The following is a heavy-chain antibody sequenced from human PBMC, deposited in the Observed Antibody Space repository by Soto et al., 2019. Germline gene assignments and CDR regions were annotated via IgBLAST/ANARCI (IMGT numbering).Heavy chain of an antibody. V-gene: IGHV3-33*08. D-gene: IGHD6-13*01. CDR1: GFTFSSYD. Sequence: GGALRLSCAAPGFTFSSYDMHWVRQAPGKGLEGGAVIWYDGSNKSYAASVTARFTILRDNSENTLYLQMNSLRAEDTAVYYCEREERASSSWSWYYYYYYGMDVWGQGTTVTVSS. CDR2: IWYDGSNK. J-gene: IGHJ6*02. CDR3: EREERASSSWSWYYYYYYGMDV.